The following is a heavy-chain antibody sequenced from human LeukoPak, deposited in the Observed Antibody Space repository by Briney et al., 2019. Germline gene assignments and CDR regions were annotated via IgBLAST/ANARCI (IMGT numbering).Heavy chain of an antibody. CDR1: GYSISSGYY. CDR3: ARHSPGFSGPKPAFNY. J-gene: IGHJ4*02. D-gene: IGHD5-12*01. CDR2: IYHSGST. V-gene: IGHV4-38-2*01. Sequence: SETLSLTCAVSGYSISSGYYWGWIRQPPGKGLEWIGSIYHSGSTYYNPSLKSRVTISVDTSKNQFSLKLSSVTAADTAVYYCARHSPGFSGPKPAFNYWGQGTLVTVSS.